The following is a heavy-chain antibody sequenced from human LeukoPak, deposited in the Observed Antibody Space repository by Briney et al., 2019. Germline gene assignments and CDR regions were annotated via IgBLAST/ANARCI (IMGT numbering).Heavy chain of an antibody. Sequence: PSETLSLTCTVSGGSISSSSYYWGWIRQPPGKGLEWIGSIYYSGSTYDNPCLKSRVTISVDTSKNQFSLKLSSVTAADTAVYYCARRGRGYCSSTSCPAGVFDYWGQGTLVTVSS. CDR1: GGSISSSSYY. CDR3: ARRGRGYCSSTSCPAGVFDY. J-gene: IGHJ4*02. CDR2: IYYSGST. V-gene: IGHV4-39*01. D-gene: IGHD2-2*01.